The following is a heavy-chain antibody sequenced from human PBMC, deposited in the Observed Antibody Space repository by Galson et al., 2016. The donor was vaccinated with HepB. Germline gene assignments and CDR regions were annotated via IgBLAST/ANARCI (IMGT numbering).Heavy chain of an antibody. V-gene: IGHV1-69*13. Sequence: SVKVSCKASGESLNNYVINWVRQAPGQGLEWMGGIMPTFAATNYAQNFQDRVTISADASTSTAYMELSSLRFEDTAVYYCARESDFLTTYGMDVWGPGTTVTVSS. CDR1: GESLNNYV. CDR3: ARESDFLTTYGMDV. CDR2: IMPTFAAT. J-gene: IGHJ6*02. D-gene: IGHD3-3*01.